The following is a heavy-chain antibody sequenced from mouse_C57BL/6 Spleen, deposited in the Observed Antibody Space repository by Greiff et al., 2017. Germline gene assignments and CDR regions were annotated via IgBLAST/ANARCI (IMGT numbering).Heavy chain of an antibody. D-gene: IGHD1-1*01. CDR1: GYTFTSYW. CDR2: IDPSDSYT. CDR3: ARCTTVVAPQAWFAY. J-gene: IGHJ3*01. V-gene: IGHV1-59*01. Sequence: QVQLQQPGAELVRPGTSVKLSCKASGYTFTSYWMHWVKQRPGQGLEWIGVIDPSDSYTTYNQKFTVKATLTVDTSSSTAYMLLSSLTSEDSAVYYCARCTTVVAPQAWFAYWGQGTLVTVSA.